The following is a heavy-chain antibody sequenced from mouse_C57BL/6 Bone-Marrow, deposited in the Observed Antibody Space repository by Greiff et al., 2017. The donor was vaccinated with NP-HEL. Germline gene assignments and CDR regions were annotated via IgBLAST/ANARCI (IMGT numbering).Heavy chain of an antibody. CDR1: GFTFSSYG. V-gene: IGHV5-6*01. D-gene: IGHD1-1*01. CDR3: ARHGIYYYGSSPYYYAMDY. CDR2: ISSGGSYT. J-gene: IGHJ4*01. Sequence: EVKLMESGGDLVKPGGSLKLSCAASGFTFSSYGMSWVRQTPDKRLEWVATISSGGSYTYYPDSVKGRFTISRDNAKNTLYLQRSSLKSEDTAMYYCARHGIYYYGSSPYYYAMDYWGQGTSVTVSS.